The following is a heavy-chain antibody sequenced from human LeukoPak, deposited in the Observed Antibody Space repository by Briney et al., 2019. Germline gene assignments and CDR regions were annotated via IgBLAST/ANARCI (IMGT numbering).Heavy chain of an antibody. Sequence: PGGSLRLSCVVSGFTFSSYWMSWVRQAPGKGLVWVSRISSDGSTNYADSVKGRFTISRDNAKNTLYLQMNSLRAEDAAVYYCARTLIGSGSYYNRPSTAHFDYWGQGTLATVSS. CDR2: ISSDGST. CDR1: GFTFSSYW. V-gene: IGHV3-74*01. J-gene: IGHJ4*02. D-gene: IGHD3-10*01. CDR3: ARTLIGSGSYYNRPSTAHFDY.